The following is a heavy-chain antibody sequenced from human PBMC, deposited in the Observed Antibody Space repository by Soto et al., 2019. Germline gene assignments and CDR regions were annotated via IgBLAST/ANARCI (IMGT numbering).Heavy chain of an antibody. CDR2: IKQDGSAK. V-gene: IGHV3-7*03. CDR1: GFTFSSYW. CDR3: VRDGCVENSCQIYGMDV. Sequence: VQLVESGGGLVQPGGSLRLSCAASGFTFSSYWMSWVRQAPGKGLEWVANIKQDGSAKHYLGSVTGRFTISRDNAENSLSLQMNSLRAEDTAVYYCVRDGCVENSCQIYGMDVWGQGTTVTVS. J-gene: IGHJ6*02. D-gene: IGHD2-2*01.